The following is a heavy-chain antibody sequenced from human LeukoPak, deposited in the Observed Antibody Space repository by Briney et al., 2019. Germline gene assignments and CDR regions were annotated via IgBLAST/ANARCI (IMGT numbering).Heavy chain of an antibody. CDR3: ASQVYGSGPFDP. V-gene: IGHV3-66*04. CDR2: IYSGGST. CDR1: GFTVSSNY. D-gene: IGHD3-10*01. J-gene: IGHJ5*02. Sequence: PGGSLRLSCAASGFTVSSNYMSWVRQAPGKGLEWVSVIYSGGSTYYADSVKGRFTISRDNSKNTLYLQMNGLRAEDTAVYYCASQVYGSGPFDPWGQGTLVTVSS.